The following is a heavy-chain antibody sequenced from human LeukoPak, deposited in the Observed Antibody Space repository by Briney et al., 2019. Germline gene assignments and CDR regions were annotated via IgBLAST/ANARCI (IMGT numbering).Heavy chain of an antibody. V-gene: IGHV1-2*02. CDR3: RTDRYGDYGDYIDY. CDR2: INPNSGGT. J-gene: IGHJ4*02. Sequence: ASVKVSCKTSGYTFTGYYMHWVRQAPGQGLEWMGWINPNSGGTNYAQKFQGRVTMTRDTSISTAYMELSRLRSDDTAVYYCRTDRYGDYGDYIDYWGQGTLVTVSS. D-gene: IGHD4-17*01. CDR1: GYTFTGYY.